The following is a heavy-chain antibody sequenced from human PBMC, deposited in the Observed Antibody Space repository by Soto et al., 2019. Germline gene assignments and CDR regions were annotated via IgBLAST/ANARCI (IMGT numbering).Heavy chain of an antibody. D-gene: IGHD2-15*01. CDR1: GFTFTSFA. Sequence: GASVKVSCKASGFTFTSFAMQWVRQARGQRLEWIRWIVVGSGNTNYAQKFQERVTITRDMSTSTAYMELSSLRSEDTAVYYCAAFPHIILRYCSGGSCPPDYMDVWGKGTTVTVSS. J-gene: IGHJ6*03. V-gene: IGHV1-58*02. CDR2: IVVGSGNT. CDR3: AAFPHIILRYCSGGSCPPDYMDV.